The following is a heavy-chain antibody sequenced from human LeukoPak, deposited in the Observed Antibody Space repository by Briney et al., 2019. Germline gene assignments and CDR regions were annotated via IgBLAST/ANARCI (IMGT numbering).Heavy chain of an antibody. CDR3: ARHETAVAGTSAFDI. D-gene: IGHD6-19*01. J-gene: IGHJ3*02. V-gene: IGHV5-51*01. Sequence: GESLKISCQGSGYTFTTYWIGWVRQPPGKGLEWMGIIYPSDSDTRYSPSFQGQVTISADKSVGTAYLQWRSLKASDTAMYFCARHETAVAGTSAFDIWGQGTMVAVSS. CDR1: GYTFTTYW. CDR2: IYPSDSDT.